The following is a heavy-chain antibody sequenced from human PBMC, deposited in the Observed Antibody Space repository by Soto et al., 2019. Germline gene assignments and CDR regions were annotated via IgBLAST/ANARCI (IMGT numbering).Heavy chain of an antibody. D-gene: IGHD5-12*01. V-gene: IGHV5-10-1*01. J-gene: IGHJ6*02. CDR2: IDPSDSYT. Sequence: GESLKISCKGSGYSFTSYWISWVRQMPGKGLEWMGRIDPSDSYTNYSPSFQGHVTIPADKSISTAYLQWSSLKASDTAMYYCARGAEVATITGYYYGMDVWGQGTTVTVSS. CDR1: GYSFTSYW. CDR3: ARGAEVATITGYYYGMDV.